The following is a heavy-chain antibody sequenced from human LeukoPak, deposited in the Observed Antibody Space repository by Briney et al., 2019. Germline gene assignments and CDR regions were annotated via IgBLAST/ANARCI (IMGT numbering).Heavy chain of an antibody. CDR3: ARDAVPGYSSSWYYYYYYMDV. D-gene: IGHD6-13*01. CDR2: TNPSGGST. J-gene: IGHJ6*03. V-gene: IGHV1-46*01. CDR1: GYTFTSYY. Sequence: GASVKVSCKASGYTFTSYYMHWVRQAPGQGLEWMGITNPSGGSTSYAQKFQGRVTMTRDMSTSTVYMELSSLRSEDTAVYYCARDAVPGYSSSWYYYYYYMDVWGKGTTVTVSS.